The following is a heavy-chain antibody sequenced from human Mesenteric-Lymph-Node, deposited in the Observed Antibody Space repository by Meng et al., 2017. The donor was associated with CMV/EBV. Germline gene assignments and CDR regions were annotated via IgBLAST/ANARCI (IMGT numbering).Heavy chain of an antibody. J-gene: IGHJ4*02. Sequence: WIRQPPGEGLEWIGEINHGGTTNYNPSLKSRVTISVDRSKNQFSLKVSSVTAADTAVYYREGRGYCSSISQFDYWGQGTLVTVSS. CDR3: EGRGYCSSISQFDY. D-gene: IGHD2-2*01. CDR2: INHGGTT. V-gene: IGHV4-34*01.